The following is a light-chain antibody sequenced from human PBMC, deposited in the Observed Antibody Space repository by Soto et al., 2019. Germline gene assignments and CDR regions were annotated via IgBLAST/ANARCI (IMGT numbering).Light chain of an antibody. J-gene: IGKJ1*01. CDR3: QQYGSSSWT. CDR1: QSVSSSY. V-gene: IGKV3-20*01. CDR2: GTS. Sequence: EIVLTQSPGTLSLPPGEIATLSCRASQSVSSSYLAWYQQKPGQAPRLLIYGTSSRATAIPDRFSGSGSGTDFTLTISRLEPEDFAVYYCQQYGSSSWTFGQGTKVEIK.